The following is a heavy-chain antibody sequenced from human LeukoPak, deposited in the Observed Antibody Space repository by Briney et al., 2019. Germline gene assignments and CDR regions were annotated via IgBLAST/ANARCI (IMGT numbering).Heavy chain of an antibody. CDR3: AKSRGYSNTSPFDY. V-gene: IGHV3-23*01. CDR2: ISSSGGST. D-gene: IGHD5-12*01. J-gene: IGHJ4*02. Sequence: PGKSLRLSCSASGFTFSTYGMSWVRQAPGKGLEWVSGISSSGGSTYYADSVKGRFTISRDNSRNTLYLQMNSLTAEDTALYYCAKSRGYSNTSPFDYWGQGTLVAVSS. CDR1: GFTFSTYG.